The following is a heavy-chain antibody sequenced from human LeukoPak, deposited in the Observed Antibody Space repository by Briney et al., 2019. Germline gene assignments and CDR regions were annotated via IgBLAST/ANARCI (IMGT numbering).Heavy chain of an antibody. CDR3: ARDRIAAADPYYYYGMDV. V-gene: IGHV1-69*04. J-gene: IGHJ6*02. CDR2: IIPILGIA. Sequence: GASVKVSCKASGGTFSSYAISWVRQAPGQGLEWMGRIIPILGIANYAQKFQGRVTITADKSTSTAYMELSSLRSEDTAVYYCARDRIAAADPYYYYGMDVWGQGTTVTVSS. CDR1: GGTFSSYA. D-gene: IGHD6-13*01.